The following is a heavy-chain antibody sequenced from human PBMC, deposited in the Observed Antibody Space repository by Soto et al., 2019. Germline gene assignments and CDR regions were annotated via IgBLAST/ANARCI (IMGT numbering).Heavy chain of an antibody. CDR1: GGSISSYY. J-gene: IGHJ4*02. V-gene: IGHV4-59*01. CDR3: ARDSKRGYSGYDKLDY. CDR2: IYYSGST. Sequence: QVQLQESGPGLVKPSETLSLTCTVSGGSISSYYWTWIRQPPGKGLEWTGYIYYSGSTNYNPSLESRVTISVDTSKNQFSLKLSSVTAADTAVYYCARDSKRGYSGYDKLDYWGQGTLVTVSS. D-gene: IGHD5-12*01.